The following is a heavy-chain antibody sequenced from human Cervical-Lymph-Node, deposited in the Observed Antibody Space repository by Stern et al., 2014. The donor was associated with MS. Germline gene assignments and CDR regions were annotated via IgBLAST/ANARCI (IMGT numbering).Heavy chain of an antibody. CDR3: ARRSPLKAGAFDI. CDR2: IYYSGST. CDR1: GGSISSSSYY. J-gene: IGHJ3*02. Sequence: QLQLQESGPGLVKPSETLSLTCTVSGGSISSSSYYWGWIRQPPGKGLEWIGSIYYSGSTYYNPSLKSRVTISVDTSQNQFSLKRSSVTAADTAVYYCARRSPLKAGAFDIWGQGTMVTVSS. D-gene: IGHD6-13*01. V-gene: IGHV4-39*01.